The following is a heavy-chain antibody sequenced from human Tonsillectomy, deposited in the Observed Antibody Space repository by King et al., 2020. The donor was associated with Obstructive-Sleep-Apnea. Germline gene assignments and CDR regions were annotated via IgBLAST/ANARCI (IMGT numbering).Heavy chain of an antibody. Sequence: VQLVESGGGLVQPGGSLRLSCAASGFTFSSYWMHWVRQAPGKGLVWVSRIKTDGSSTSHADSVKGRFTISRDNAKKTLYLQMNSLRVEDTAVYYCARAYGMDVWGQGTMVTVSS. CDR3: ARAYGMDV. CDR1: GFTFSSYW. CDR2: IKTDGSST. V-gene: IGHV3-74*01. J-gene: IGHJ6*02.